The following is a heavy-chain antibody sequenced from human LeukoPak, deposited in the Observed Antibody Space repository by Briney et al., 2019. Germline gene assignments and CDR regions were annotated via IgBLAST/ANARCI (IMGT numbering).Heavy chain of an antibody. V-gene: IGHV3-53*01. CDR3: ARDPSGMAVAGPDGNYYFDY. J-gene: IGHJ4*02. CDR1: GFSVSSNY. D-gene: IGHD6-19*01. CDR2: IYSSGST. Sequence: PGGSLRLSCAASGFSVSSNYMNWVRQAPGKGLEWVSVIYSSGSTYYAHSVKGRFTISRDNAKNSLYLQMNSLRAEDTAVYYCARDPSGMAVAGPDGNYYFDYWGQGTLVTVPS.